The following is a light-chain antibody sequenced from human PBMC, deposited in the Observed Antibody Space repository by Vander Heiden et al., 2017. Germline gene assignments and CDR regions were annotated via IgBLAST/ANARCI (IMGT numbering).Light chain of an antibody. Sequence: QPVLTQPPSLSGAPGPRVTISCTGSSSNIGAGYDAHWYQQLPKTAPRLLIYGDNNRPSGVPDRFSGSKSGTSGSLAITGLQAEDEADYFCQSYDNSLSTWVFGGGTKLTVL. CDR2: GDN. V-gene: IGLV1-40*01. J-gene: IGLJ3*02. CDR3: QSYDNSLSTWV. CDR1: SSNIGAGYD.